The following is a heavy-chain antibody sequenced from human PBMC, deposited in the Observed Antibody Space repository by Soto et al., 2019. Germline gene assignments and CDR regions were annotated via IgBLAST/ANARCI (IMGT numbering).Heavy chain of an antibody. Sequence: GGSLRLSCAASGFTFSSYGMHWVRQAPGKGLEWVAVISYDGSNKYYADSVKGRFTISRDNSKNTLYLQMNSLRAEDTAVYYCAKDRGGTYYYDSIGYYPITYYFDYWGQGTLVTVSS. D-gene: IGHD3-22*01. CDR2: ISYDGSNK. CDR1: GFTFSSYG. V-gene: IGHV3-30*18. CDR3: AKDRGGTYYYDSIGYYPITYYFDY. J-gene: IGHJ4*02.